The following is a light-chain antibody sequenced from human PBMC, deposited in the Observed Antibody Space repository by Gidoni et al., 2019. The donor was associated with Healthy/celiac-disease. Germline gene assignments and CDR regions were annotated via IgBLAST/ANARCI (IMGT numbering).Light chain of an antibody. V-gene: IGLV1-40*01. J-gene: IGLJ2*01. CDR1: SSNIGAGYD. Sequence: QSVLTQPPSASGAPGQRVTISCTGSSSNIGAGYDVHWYQQPPGTAPKLLIYGNSNRPSVVPDRFSGSKSGTSAFLAITGLQAEDEADYYCQSYDSSHVVFGGGTKLTVL. CDR3: QSYDSSHVV. CDR2: GNS.